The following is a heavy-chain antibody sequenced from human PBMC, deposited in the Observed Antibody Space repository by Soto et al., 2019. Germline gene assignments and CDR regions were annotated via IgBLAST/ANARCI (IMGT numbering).Heavy chain of an antibody. V-gene: IGHV1-2*06. D-gene: IGHD3-16*02. J-gene: IGHJ4*02. CDR1: GYTFTDYF. CDR2: INSKSGGT. Sequence: QLHLVQSGAEVRKPGASVKVSCKTSGYTFTDYFMHWMRQAPGQGLEWMGRINSKSGGTNYAQKFEGRVTMSRDTFISTAYMELSGLTSDDTAVYYCVTNQHSLLTSGGVSVIPHWGQGTLVTVSS. CDR3: VTNQHSLLTSGGVSVIPH.